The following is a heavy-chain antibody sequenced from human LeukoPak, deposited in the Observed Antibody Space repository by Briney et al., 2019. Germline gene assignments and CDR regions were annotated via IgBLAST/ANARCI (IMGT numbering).Heavy chain of an antibody. CDR3: ARHRSSWLIDY. Sequence: GGSLRLSCAASGFSFSNYAMHWVRQAPGKGLEYVSAISSNGDSTYYANSVKGRFTVSRDNSKNTLYLQMYSLRAEDTAVYYCARHRSSWLIDYWGQGTLVTVSS. D-gene: IGHD6-6*01. J-gene: IGHJ4*02. V-gene: IGHV3-64*01. CDR1: GFSFSNYA. CDR2: ISSNGDST.